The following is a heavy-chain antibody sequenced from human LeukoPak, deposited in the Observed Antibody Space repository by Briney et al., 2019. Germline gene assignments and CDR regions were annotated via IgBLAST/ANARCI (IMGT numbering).Heavy chain of an antibody. CDR2: ISAYNGNT. D-gene: IGHD6-13*01. Sequence: VSVKVSCKASGYTFTSYGISWVRQAPGQGLEWMRWISAYNGNTNYAQKLQGRVTMTTDTSTSTAYMELRSLRSDDTAVYYCARVYSSSWYGGYYFDYWGQGTLVTVSS. J-gene: IGHJ4*02. V-gene: IGHV1-18*01. CDR3: ARVYSSSWYGGYYFDY. CDR1: GYTFTSYG.